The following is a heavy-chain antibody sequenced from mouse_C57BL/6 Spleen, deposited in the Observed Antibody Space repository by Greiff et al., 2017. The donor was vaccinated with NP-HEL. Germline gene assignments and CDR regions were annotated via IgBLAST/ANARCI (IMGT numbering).Heavy chain of an antibody. CDR3: ARPYSKDNYAMDY. CDR2: IYPGDGDT. D-gene: IGHD2-5*01. CDR1: GYAFSSYW. Sequence: VQLQESGAELVKPGASVKISCKASGYAFSSYWMNWVKQRPGKGLEWIGQIYPGDGDTNYNGKFKGKATLTADKSSSTAYMQRSRLTSEDSAVYCCARPYSKDNYAMDYWGQGTSVTVSS. V-gene: IGHV1-80*01. J-gene: IGHJ4*01.